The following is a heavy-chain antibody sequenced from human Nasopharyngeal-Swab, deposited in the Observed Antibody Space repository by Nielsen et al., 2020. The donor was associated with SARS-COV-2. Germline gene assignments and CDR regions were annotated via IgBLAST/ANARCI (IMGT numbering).Heavy chain of an antibody. CDR2: IYYSGST. Sequence: RQAPGKGLEWIGSIYYSGSTYYNPSLKSRVTISVDTSKNRFSLKLSSVTAADTAVYYCARHVSSSWYAAVAGIRAFDYWGREPWSPSPQ. V-gene: IGHV4-39*01. D-gene: IGHD6-13*01. J-gene: IGHJ4*02. CDR3: ARHVSSSWYAAVAGIRAFDY.